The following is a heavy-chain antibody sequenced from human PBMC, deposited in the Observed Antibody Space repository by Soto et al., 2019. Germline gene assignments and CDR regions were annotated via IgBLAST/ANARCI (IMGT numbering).Heavy chain of an antibody. CDR1: GDRVSSNSAA. CDR2: TYYRSKWYN. CDR3: ARARLDYYGADYYYCGMGV. D-gene: IGHD3-10*01. J-gene: IGHJ6*02. Sequence: QTLSLTCAISGDRVSSNSAAWNWIRQSPSRGLEWLGRTYYRSKWYNDYAVSVKSLITINPDTSKNQFSLQLNSVTPDDTAVYYCARARLDYYGADYYYCGMGVRGRGTRGTASS. V-gene: IGHV6-1*01.